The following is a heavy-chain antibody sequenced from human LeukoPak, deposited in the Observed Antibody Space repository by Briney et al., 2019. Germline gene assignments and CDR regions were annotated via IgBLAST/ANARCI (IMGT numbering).Heavy chain of an antibody. CDR1: GGSISGYY. CDR3: ARHRNGAEWWPDL. CDR2: IYYSGAT. V-gene: IGHV4-59*01. Sequence: PSETLSLTCTVSGGSISGYYWSWIRQPPGQGLEWIGHIYYSGATNYNSSLKRRVTISMDTSKNDFSLKLNSVTAADTAVYYCARHRNGAEWWPDLWGQGTLVTVSS. D-gene: IGHD2-8*01. J-gene: IGHJ5*02.